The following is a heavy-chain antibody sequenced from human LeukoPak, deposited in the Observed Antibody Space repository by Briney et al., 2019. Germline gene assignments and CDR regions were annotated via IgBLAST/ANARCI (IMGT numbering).Heavy chain of an antibody. Sequence: VASVKVSCKASGYTFTSYGISWVRQAPGQGLEWMGWINPNSGDTNYAQKFQGRVTMTRDTSISTAYMELSRLRSDDTAVYYCARDYYDSSGSIPYYYYMDVWGKGTTVTVSS. J-gene: IGHJ6*03. V-gene: IGHV1-2*02. D-gene: IGHD3-22*01. CDR2: INPNSGDT. CDR3: ARDYYDSSGSIPYYYYMDV. CDR1: GYTFTSYG.